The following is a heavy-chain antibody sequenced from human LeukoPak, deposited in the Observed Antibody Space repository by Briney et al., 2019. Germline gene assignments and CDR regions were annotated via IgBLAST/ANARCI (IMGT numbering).Heavy chain of an antibody. Sequence: PSETLSLTCAVYGGSFSGYYWSWIRQPPGKGLEWIGEINHSGSTNYNPSLKSRVTISVDTSKNQFSLKLSSVTAADTAVYYCARPAWGWELLDYWGQGTLVTVSS. CDR2: INHSGST. D-gene: IGHD1-26*01. J-gene: IGHJ4*02. CDR3: ARPAWGWELLDY. V-gene: IGHV4-34*01. CDR1: GGSFSGYY.